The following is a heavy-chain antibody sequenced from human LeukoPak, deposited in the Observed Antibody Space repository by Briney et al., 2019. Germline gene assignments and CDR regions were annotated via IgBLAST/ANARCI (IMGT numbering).Heavy chain of an antibody. D-gene: IGHD2/OR15-2a*01. Sequence: QSGGSLRLSCAASGFRFNRFSMSWVRQTPGKGLEWVANIKQDGSQKEYADSVKGRFAISRDNANNFLDLQMNSLRAEDTGVYYCASVDFDNNAHYHYYLPNWGQGTRVTVSS. CDR1: GFRFNRFS. CDR3: ASVDFDNNAHYHYYLPN. V-gene: IGHV3-7*01. J-gene: IGHJ4*02. CDR2: IKQDGSQK.